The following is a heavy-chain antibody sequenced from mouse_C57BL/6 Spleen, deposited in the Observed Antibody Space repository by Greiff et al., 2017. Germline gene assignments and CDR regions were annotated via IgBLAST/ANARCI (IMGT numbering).Heavy chain of an antibody. CDR3: ARNGDGYYVNAMDY. D-gene: IGHD2-3*01. J-gene: IGHJ4*01. CDR2: IWSGGST. V-gene: IGHV2-2*01. Sequence: VKLMESGPGLVQPSQSLSITCTVSGFSLTSYGVHWVRQSPGKGLEWLGVIWSGGSTDYNAAFISRLSISKDNSKSQVFFKMNSLQADDTAIYYCARNGDGYYVNAMDYWGQGTSVTVSS. CDR1: GFSLTSYG.